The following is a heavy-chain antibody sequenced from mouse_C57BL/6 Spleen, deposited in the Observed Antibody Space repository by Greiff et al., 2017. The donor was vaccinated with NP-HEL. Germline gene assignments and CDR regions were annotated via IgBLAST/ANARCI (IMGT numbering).Heavy chain of an antibody. CDR1: GFTFSNYW. V-gene: IGHV6-3*01. Sequence: EVKLEESGGGLVQPGGSMKLSCVASGFTFSNYWKNWVRQSPEKGLEWVAQIRLKSDNYATHYAESVKGRFTISRDDSKSSVYLQMNNLRAEDTGIYYCTAYVYDDGGDWYFDVWGTGTTVTVSS. D-gene: IGHD2-2*01. CDR2: IRLKSDNYAT. J-gene: IGHJ1*03. CDR3: TAYVYDDGGDWYFDV.